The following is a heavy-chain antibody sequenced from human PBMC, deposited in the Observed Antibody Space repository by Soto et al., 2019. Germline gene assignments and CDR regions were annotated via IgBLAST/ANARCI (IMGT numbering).Heavy chain of an antibody. V-gene: IGHV3-30-3*01. CDR3: ARGGYSSSWYGAAYYYYYGMDV. Sequence: GGSLRLSCAASGFTFSSYAMHWVRQAPGKGLEWVAVISYDGSNKYYADSVKGRFTISRDNSKNTLYLRMNSLRAEDTAVYYCARGGYSSSWYGAAYYYYYGMDVWGQGTTVTVSS. CDR2: ISYDGSNK. CDR1: GFTFSSYA. J-gene: IGHJ6*02. D-gene: IGHD6-13*01.